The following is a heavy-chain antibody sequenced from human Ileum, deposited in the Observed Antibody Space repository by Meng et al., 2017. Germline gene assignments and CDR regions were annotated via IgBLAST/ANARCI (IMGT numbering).Heavy chain of an antibody. Sequence: QGHLAGSGGGLVKPGGSLSLSWAASGFNFSDYYMSWIRQAPGKGLEWVSYISSSGSTIYYADSVKGRFTISRDNAKNSLYLQMNSLRAEDTAVYYCARDPGVYYDSSGYYPWGQGTLVTVSS. J-gene: IGHJ5*02. CDR1: GFNFSDYY. CDR2: ISSSGSTI. V-gene: IGHV3-11*01. CDR3: ARDPGVYYDSSGYYP. D-gene: IGHD3-22*01.